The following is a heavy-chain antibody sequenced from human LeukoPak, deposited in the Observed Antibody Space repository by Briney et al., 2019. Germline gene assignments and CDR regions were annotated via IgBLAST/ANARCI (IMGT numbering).Heavy chain of an antibody. CDR3: AISSGSYYYYYYMDV. D-gene: IGHD1-26*01. Sequence: ASVKVSCKASGGTFSSYAISWVRQAPGQGLEWMGGIIPIFGTANYAQKFQGRVTITTDESTSTAYMELSSLRSEDTAVYYCAISSGSYYYYYYMDVWGKGTTVTVSS. V-gene: IGHV1-69*05. J-gene: IGHJ6*03. CDR2: IIPIFGTA. CDR1: GGTFSSYA.